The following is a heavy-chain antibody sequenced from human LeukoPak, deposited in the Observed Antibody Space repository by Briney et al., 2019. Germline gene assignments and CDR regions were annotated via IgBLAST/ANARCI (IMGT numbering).Heavy chain of an antibody. Sequence: GGSLRLSCAASGFTFSSYAMHWVRQAPGKGLELVAVISYDGSNKYYADSVKGRFTISRDNSKNTLYLQMNSLRAEDTAVYYCARVGRVVPAATYYYGMDVWGQGTTVTVSS. CDR1: GFTFSSYA. D-gene: IGHD2-2*01. J-gene: IGHJ6*02. V-gene: IGHV3-30-3*01. CDR2: ISYDGSNK. CDR3: ARVGRVVPAATYYYGMDV.